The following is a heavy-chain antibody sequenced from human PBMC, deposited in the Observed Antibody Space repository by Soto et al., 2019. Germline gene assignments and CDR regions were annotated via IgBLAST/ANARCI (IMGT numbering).Heavy chain of an antibody. Sequence: SETLSLTCTVSGGSISSYYWSWIRLPPGKGLEWIGYIYYSGSTNYNPSLKSRVTISVDTSKNQFSLKLSSVTAADTAVYYCARASREGDFWSGSTCMDVWGQGTTVTVSS. CDR2: IYYSGST. J-gene: IGHJ6*02. D-gene: IGHD3-3*01. CDR3: ARASREGDFWSGSTCMDV. V-gene: IGHV4-59*01. CDR1: GGSISSYY.